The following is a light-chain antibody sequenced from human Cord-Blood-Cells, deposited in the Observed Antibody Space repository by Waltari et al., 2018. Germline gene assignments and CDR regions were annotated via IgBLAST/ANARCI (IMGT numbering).Light chain of an antibody. CDR3: SSYTSSSTYVV. CDR2: EVS. Sequence: SALTQPPSVSGSPGHSVTISCHRTSSYLGRYHRFYSYQQPPGPTPKLMIYEVSSRPSGVPDRFSGSKSGNTASLTISGLQAEDEADYYCSSYTSSSTYVVFGAGTKLTVL. J-gene: IGLJ2*01. CDR1: SSYLGRYHR. V-gene: IGLV2-18*02.